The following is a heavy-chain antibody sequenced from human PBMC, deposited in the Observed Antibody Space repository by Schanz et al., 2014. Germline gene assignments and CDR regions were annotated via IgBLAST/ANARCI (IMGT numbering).Heavy chain of an antibody. CDR1: GYTFTSDS. V-gene: IGHV1-46*01. CDR2: INPSGGST. CDR3: ARAFGGYDPAGALDY. Sequence: QVQLVQSGAEVKKPGASVKVSCKASGYTFTSDSMHWVRQAPGQGLEWMGMINPSGGSTTYAQKFQGRVTVTSDTSTSTVYMELSRLKSDDTAVYYCARAFGGYDPAGALDYWGQGTLVTVSS. J-gene: IGHJ4*02. D-gene: IGHD5-12*01.